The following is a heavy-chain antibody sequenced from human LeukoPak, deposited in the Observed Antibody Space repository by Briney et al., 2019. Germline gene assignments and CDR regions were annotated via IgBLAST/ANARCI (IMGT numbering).Heavy chain of an antibody. CDR1: GFTFSTYT. J-gene: IGHJ4*02. D-gene: IGHD2-2*02. CDR3: ARDIPSYD. V-gene: IGHV3-21*01. Sequence: GGSLRLSCAASGFTFSTYTMTWVRQAPGKGLEWVSSISSRSSYIYYADSVKGRFTISRDNAKNSLYLQMNSLRAEDTAVYYCARDIPSYDWGQGTLVTVSS. CDR2: ISSRSSYI.